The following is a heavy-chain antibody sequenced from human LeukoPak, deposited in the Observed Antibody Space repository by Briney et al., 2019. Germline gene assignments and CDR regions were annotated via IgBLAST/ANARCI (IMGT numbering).Heavy chain of an antibody. V-gene: IGHV1-69*04. Sequence: EASVKVSCKASGGTFSGYTISWVRQAPGQGLEWMGRIIPILGIANYAQKFQGRVTITADKSTSTAYMGLSSLRSEDTAVYYCARDWGVGGYSYGNAFDIWGQGTMVTVSS. J-gene: IGHJ3*02. CDR1: GGTFSGYT. CDR3: ARDWGVGGYSYGNAFDI. D-gene: IGHD5-18*01. CDR2: IIPILGIA.